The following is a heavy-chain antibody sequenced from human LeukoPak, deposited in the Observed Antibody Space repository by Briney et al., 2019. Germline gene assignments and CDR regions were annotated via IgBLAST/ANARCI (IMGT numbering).Heavy chain of an antibody. CDR1: GYSFTAYY. J-gene: IGHJ4*02. CDR2: INPNSGGT. Sequence: ASVKVSCKASGYSFTAYYMHWVRQAPGQGLEWMGWINPNSGGTNYAQKFQGRVTMTRDTSISTAYMELSSLRSEDTAVYYCARLGSPGYCSGGSCYTHFDYWGQGTLVTVSS. D-gene: IGHD2-15*01. V-gene: IGHV1-2*02. CDR3: ARLGSPGYCSGGSCYTHFDY.